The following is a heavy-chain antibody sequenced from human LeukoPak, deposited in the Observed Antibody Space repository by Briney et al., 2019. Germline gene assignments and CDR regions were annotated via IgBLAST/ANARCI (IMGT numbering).Heavy chain of an antibody. CDR2: ISSSSSYI. J-gene: IGHJ4*02. CDR3: ARLAIVDTAMASRDY. Sequence: GGSLRLSCAASGFTFSSYSMNWVRQAPGKGLEWVSSISSSSSYIYYADSVKGRFTISRDNAKNSLYLQMNSLRAEDTAVYYCARLAIVDTAMASRDYWGQGTLVTVSS. V-gene: IGHV3-21*01. D-gene: IGHD5-18*01. CDR1: GFTFSSYS.